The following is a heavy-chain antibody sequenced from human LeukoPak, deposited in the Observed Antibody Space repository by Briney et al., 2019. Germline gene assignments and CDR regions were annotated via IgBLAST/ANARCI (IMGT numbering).Heavy chain of an antibody. CDR2: I. CDR1: GYSFTSYW. V-gene: IGHV5-51*01. D-gene: IGHD5-18*01. CDR3: ARRGEAMDPFDY. J-gene: IGHJ4*02. Sequence: GESLKISCKDSGYSFTSYWISWVRQMPGKGLEWMGIIYSPSFQGQVTISADKSINTAYLQWSSLKASDTAIYYCARRGEAMDPFDYWGQGTLVTVSS.